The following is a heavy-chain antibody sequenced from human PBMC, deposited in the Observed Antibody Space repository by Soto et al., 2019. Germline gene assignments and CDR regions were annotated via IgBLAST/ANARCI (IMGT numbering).Heavy chain of an antibody. J-gene: IGHJ6*02. CDR1: GFTFSNYD. CDR3: GRAWAAAINNGMDV. V-gene: IGHV3-13*04. D-gene: IGHD1-26*01. Sequence: EVQLVESGGGLVQPGGSLRLSCAASGFTFSNYDMHWVRQRPGKGLEWVSTIGAPGDTHYPDSVKGRFTISRENAKNSLYLHMNNLRAGDTAVYYCGRAWAAAINNGMDVWGQGTTVTVSS. CDR2: IGAPGDT.